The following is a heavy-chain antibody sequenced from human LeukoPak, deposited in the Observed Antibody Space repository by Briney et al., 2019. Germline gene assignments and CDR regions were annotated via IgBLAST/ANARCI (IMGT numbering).Heavy chain of an antibody. CDR1: GGTFISYA. Sequence: ASVKVSCKASGGTFISYAISWVRQAPGQGLEWMGGIIPIFGTANYAQKFQGRVTITADESTSTAYMELSSLRSEDTAVYYCARPEVDYVWGNFDYWGQGTLVTVSS. J-gene: IGHJ4*02. CDR3: ARPEVDYVWGNFDY. CDR2: IIPIFGTA. V-gene: IGHV1-69*13. D-gene: IGHD3-16*01.